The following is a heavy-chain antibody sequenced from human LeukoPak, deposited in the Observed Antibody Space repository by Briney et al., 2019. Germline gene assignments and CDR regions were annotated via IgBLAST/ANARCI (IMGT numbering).Heavy chain of an antibody. V-gene: IGHV3-20*04. J-gene: IGHJ6*03. Sequence: GGSLRLSCAASGFTFDDYGMSWVRQAPGKGLEWVSGINWNGGSTSYADSVKGRFTISRDNAKNSLYLQMNSLRAEDTALYYCARDPTTAYYYYMDVWGKGTTVTVSS. CDR2: INWNGGST. D-gene: IGHD4-11*01. CDR3: ARDPTTAYYYYMDV. CDR1: GFTFDDYG.